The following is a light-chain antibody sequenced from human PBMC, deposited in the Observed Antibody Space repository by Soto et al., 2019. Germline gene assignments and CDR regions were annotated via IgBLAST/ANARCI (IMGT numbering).Light chain of an antibody. CDR2: DAS. J-gene: IGKJ4*01. Sequence: EIVLTQSPATLSLSPGERATLSCRASQSVSSYLAWYQQKPGQAPRLLIYDASNRATVITARFSGSGSGTDFTLTISSLVSEDFAVYYCKQRSIWPPLTFGGGTKVEIK. CDR3: KQRSIWPPLT. V-gene: IGKV3-11*01. CDR1: QSVSSY.